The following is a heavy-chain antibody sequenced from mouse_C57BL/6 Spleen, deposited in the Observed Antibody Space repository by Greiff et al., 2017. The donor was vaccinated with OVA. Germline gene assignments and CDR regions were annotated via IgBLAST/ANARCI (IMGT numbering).Heavy chain of an antibody. J-gene: IGHJ3*01. CDR2: INPCNGST. V-gene: IGHV1-53*01. D-gene: IGHD4-1*01. CDR1: GYTFTSYW. CDR3: ARMTGGFAY. Sequence: QVQLQQPGTELVKPGPSVTLSCKASGYTFTSYWMHWVMQRPAQGLEWFGNINPCNGSTNYNAKFKSKATLTVDKSSSTAYMKLSSLTSEDSAVYYCARMTGGFAYWGQGTLVTVSA.